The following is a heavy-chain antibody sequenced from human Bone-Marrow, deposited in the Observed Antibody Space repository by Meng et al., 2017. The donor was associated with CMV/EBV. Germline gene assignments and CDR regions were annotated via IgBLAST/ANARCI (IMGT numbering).Heavy chain of an antibody. CDR1: GFTFSDYW. Sequence: VQLVEFRGGLVQPVGSLRLPCAASGFTFSDYWMHWFRQAPRKGLLWVSGINSDGTTISHADSVKGRFTISRDNTKNMLYLQMNSLRAEDTAVYYCARDGGVAEGYWGQGTLVTVSS. J-gene: IGHJ4*02. D-gene: IGHD6-19*01. CDR2: INSDGTTI. V-gene: IGHV3-74*01. CDR3: ARDGGVAEGY.